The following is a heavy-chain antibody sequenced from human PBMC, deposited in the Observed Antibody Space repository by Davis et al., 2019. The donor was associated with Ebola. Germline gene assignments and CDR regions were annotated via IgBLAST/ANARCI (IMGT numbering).Heavy chain of an antibody. CDR1: GYTFTSYV. J-gene: IGHJ6*04. Sequence: ASVKVSCKASGYTFTSYVISWVRQAPGQGLEWMGWINTYNGNTNYAQKFQGRVTMTTDTSTSTAYMELSRLRSDDTAVYYCARDFAFVYSSSPGYGMDVWGKGTTVTVSS. CDR2: INTYNGNT. D-gene: IGHD6-6*01. V-gene: IGHV1-18*01. CDR3: ARDFAFVYSSSPGYGMDV.